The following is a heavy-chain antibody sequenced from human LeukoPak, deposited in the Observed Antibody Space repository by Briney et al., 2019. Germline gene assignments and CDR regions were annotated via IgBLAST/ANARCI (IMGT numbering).Heavy chain of an antibody. J-gene: IGHJ2*01. CDR3: ARFHSFTGLAAAGPVVSLSDWYFDL. Sequence: PSETLSLTCTVSGGSISSGSYYWSWIRQPAGKGLEWIGRIYTSGSTNYNPTLKSRVTISVDTSKNQFSLKLSSVTAADTAVYYCARFHSFTGLAAAGPVVSLSDWYFDLWGRGTLVTVSS. D-gene: IGHD6-13*01. V-gene: IGHV4-61*02. CDR2: IYTSGST. CDR1: GGSISSGSYY.